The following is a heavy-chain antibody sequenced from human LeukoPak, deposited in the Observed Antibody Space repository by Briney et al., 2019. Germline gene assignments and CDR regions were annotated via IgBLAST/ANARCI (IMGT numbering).Heavy chain of an antibody. Sequence: GASVKVSCKASGYTFSNYDINWVRQATGQGLEWMGWMNPNSGNTGYAQKFQGRVTMTRNTSISTAYMELSSLRSEDTAVYYCARPYSYYYGMDVWGQGTTVTVSS. J-gene: IGHJ6*02. CDR2: MNPNSGNT. D-gene: IGHD1-26*01. CDR3: ARPYSYYYGMDV. V-gene: IGHV1-8*01. CDR1: GYTFSNYD.